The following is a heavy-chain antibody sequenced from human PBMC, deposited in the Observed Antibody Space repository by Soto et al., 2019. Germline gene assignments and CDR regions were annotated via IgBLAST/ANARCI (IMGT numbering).Heavy chain of an antibody. Sequence: QMELVQSGPEVKKPGTSVKVSCKASGFTFTSSAMQWVRQARGQRLEWIGWIVVGSGNTNYAQKFQERVTITRDMSTSRAYMELSSLRSEDTAVYYCEVDRGDGFTNFDYWGQGTLVTVSS. CDR1: GFTFTSSA. V-gene: IGHV1-58*02. D-gene: IGHD3-22*01. CDR3: EVDRGDGFTNFDY. J-gene: IGHJ4*02. CDR2: IVVGSGNT.